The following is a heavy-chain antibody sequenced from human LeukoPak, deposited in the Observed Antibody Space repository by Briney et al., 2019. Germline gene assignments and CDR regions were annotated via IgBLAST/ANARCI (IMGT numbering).Heavy chain of an antibody. CDR1: GFTFSSYE. CDR2: ISSSGSTI. V-gene: IGHV3-48*03. Sequence: GGSLRLSCAASGFTFSSYEMNWVRQAPGKGLEWVSYISSSGSTIYYADSVKGRFTISRDNAKNSLYLQMNSLRAEDTAVYYCATPTGDSDAFDVWGQGTMVTVSS. J-gene: IGHJ3*01. D-gene: IGHD2-21*02. CDR3: ATPTGDSDAFDV.